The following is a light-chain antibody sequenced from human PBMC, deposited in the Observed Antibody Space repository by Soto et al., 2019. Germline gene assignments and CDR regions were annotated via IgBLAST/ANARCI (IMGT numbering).Light chain of an antibody. CDR1: QSLLLSSGNNY. J-gene: IGKJ4*01. Sequence: IVLTQSPLSLPVTPGESASISCKASQSLLLSSGNNYLDWYLQKPGQSPQLLIYLGSTRASGVPDRFSGSGSGTDFTLKISTVEAEDVRVYYCAQALQTVTFGGGTKVDIK. CDR2: LGS. CDR3: AQALQTVT. V-gene: IGKV2-28*01.